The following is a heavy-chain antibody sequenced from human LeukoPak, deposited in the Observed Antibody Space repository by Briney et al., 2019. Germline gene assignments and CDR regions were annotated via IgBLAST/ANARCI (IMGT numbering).Heavy chain of an antibody. Sequence: SETLSLTCTVSGVSVSSGNYYWSWLRQPPGKGLEWIGYIYYSESTNYNPSLKSRVTISVDTSKNQFSLKLTSVTAADTAVYYCARGVGAVYWYFDLWGRGTLVTVSS. CDR2: IYYSEST. CDR3: ARGVGAVYWYFDL. V-gene: IGHV4-61*01. CDR1: GVSVSSGNYY. J-gene: IGHJ2*01. D-gene: IGHD1-26*01.